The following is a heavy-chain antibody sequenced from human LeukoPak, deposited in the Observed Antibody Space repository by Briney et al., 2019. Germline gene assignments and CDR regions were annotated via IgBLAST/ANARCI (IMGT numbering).Heavy chain of an antibody. CDR2: FDPEDGET. Sequence: GASVKVSCKVSGYTLTELSMHWVRQAPGKGLEWMGGFDPEDGETIYAQKFQGRVTMTEDTSTDTAYMELSSLRSEDTAVYYCATDALTGFRGPFDYWGQGPLVTVSS. D-gene: IGHD1-14*01. CDR1: GYTLTELS. CDR3: ATDALTGFRGPFDY. J-gene: IGHJ4*02. V-gene: IGHV1-24*01.